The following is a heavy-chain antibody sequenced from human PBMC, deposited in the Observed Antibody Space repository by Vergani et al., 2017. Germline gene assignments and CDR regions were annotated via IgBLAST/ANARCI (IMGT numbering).Heavy chain of an antibody. CDR3: ARDRWNQPYYFDY. CDR1: GGTFSSYA. Sequence: QVQLVQSGAEVKKPGSSVKVSCKASGGTFSSYAISWVRQAPGQGLEWVGGIIPIFGTANYAQNVQGRVTMTADESTSTAYMERSSLRSEDTAVYYCARDRWNQPYYFDYWGQGTLVTVSS. J-gene: IGHJ4*02. V-gene: IGHV1-69*01. CDR2: IIPIFGTA. D-gene: IGHD1-1*01.